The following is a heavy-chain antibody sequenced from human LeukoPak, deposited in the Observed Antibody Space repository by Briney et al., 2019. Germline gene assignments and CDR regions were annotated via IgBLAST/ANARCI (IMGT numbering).Heavy chain of an antibody. D-gene: IGHD6-13*01. V-gene: IGHV5-51*01. CDR2: IYPGDSDT. CDR3: ARLVAAAATNWCES. Sequence: GESLLILSKGSGYSITSYYSVQGRQMPGKGLEWMGIIYPGDSDTRYSPSFQGQVTISADKSISTAYLQWSSLKASDTAMYYCARLVAAAATNWCESWGERALGTVSS. CDR1: GYSITSYY. J-gene: IGHJ5*01.